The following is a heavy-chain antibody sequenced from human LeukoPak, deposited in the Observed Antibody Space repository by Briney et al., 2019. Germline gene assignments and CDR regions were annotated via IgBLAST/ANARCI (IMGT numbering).Heavy chain of an antibody. V-gene: IGHV1-2*02. CDR2: INPNSGGT. CDR3: ARLTGSYYYYYMDV. Sequence: ASVKVSCKASGYTFTGYYMHWVRQAPGQGLEWMGWINPNSGGTNYAQKFQGRVTMTRDTSISIAYMELSRLRSDDTAVYYCARLTGSYYYYYMDVWGKGTTVTVSS. J-gene: IGHJ6*03. CDR1: GYTFTGYY. D-gene: IGHD1-1*01.